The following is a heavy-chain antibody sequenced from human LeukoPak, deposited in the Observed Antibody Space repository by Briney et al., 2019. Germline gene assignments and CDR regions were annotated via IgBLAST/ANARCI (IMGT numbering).Heavy chain of an antibody. J-gene: IGHJ5*02. Sequence: GGSLRLSCAASGSSFSDYYMSWIRQAPGKGLEWVSYISSSGSTIYYADSVKGRFTISRDNAKKSLYLQMNSLRADDTAVYYCARDSRRLQVGWFDPWGQGTLVTVSS. V-gene: IGHV3-11*04. D-gene: IGHD5-24*01. CDR1: GSSFSDYY. CDR3: ARDSRRLQVGWFDP. CDR2: ISSSGSTI.